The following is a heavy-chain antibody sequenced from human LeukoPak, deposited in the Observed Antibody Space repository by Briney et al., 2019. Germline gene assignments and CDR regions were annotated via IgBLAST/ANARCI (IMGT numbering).Heavy chain of an antibody. V-gene: IGHV3-30-3*01. J-gene: IGHJ4*02. D-gene: IGHD3-22*01. CDR3: GGSSAYYPLEY. Sequence: GGSLRLSCTASGFTFGDYAMSWFRQAPGKGLEWVAVISYDGSNKFYADSVKGRFIISRDNSKNTLYLQMNSLRAEDTAVYYCGGSSAYYPLEYWGQGTLVAVSS. CDR2: ISYDGSNK. CDR1: GFTFGDYA.